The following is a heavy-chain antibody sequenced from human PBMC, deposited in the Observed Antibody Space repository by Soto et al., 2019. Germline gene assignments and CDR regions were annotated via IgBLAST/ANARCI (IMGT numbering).Heavy chain of an antibody. CDR3: ARGCSRYQCLGY. J-gene: IGHJ4*02. CDR1: GFTFSSYA. V-gene: IGHV3-23*01. CDR2: ISGSGGST. Sequence: GGSLRLSCAASGFTFSSYAMSGVRQAPGKGLEWVSAISGSGGSTYYADSVKGRFTISRDNSKNTLYLQMNSLSAEDTAVYYCARGCSRYQCLGYRGQRTLVT. D-gene: IGHD5-12*01.